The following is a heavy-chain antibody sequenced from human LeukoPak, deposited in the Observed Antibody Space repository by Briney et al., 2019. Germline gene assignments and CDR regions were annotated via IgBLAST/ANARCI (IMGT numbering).Heavy chain of an antibody. V-gene: IGHV3-48*03. CDR1: GFTFSSYE. CDR2: ISSSGSTI. CDR3: AGTPIAALDMGY. J-gene: IGHJ4*02. Sequence: GGSLRLSCAASGFTFSSYEMNWVRQAPGEGLEWVSYISSSGSTIYYADSVKGRFTISRDNAKNSLYLQMNSLRAEDTAVYYCAGTPIAALDMGYWGQGTLVTVSS. D-gene: IGHD6-13*01.